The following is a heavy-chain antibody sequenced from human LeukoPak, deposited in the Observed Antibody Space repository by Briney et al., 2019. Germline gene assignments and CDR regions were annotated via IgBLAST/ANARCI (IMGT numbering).Heavy chain of an antibody. CDR1: GGAISSSSYY. Sequence: TSETLSLTCTVSGGAISSSSYYWGWIRQPPGKGLEWIGTIYYSGSTYYNPSLKSRVTISVDTSKNQFSLKLSSVTAADTAVYYCARHPRRSILWFGELLHDYWGQGTLVTVSS. J-gene: IGHJ4*02. CDR3: ARHPRRSILWFGELLHDY. CDR2: IYYSGST. V-gene: IGHV4-39*01. D-gene: IGHD3-10*01.